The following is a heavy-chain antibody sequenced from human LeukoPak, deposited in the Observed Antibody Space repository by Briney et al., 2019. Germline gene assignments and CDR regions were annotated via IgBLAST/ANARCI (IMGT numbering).Heavy chain of an antibody. J-gene: IGHJ6*02. CDR3: ARYSRGYYYYGMDV. V-gene: IGHV7-4-1*02. Sequence: ASVKVSCKASGYSFTSYHMHWLRQAPGQGLEWMGWINTNTGNPTYAQGFTGRFVFSLDTSVSTAYLQISSLKAEDTAVYYCARYSRGYYYYGMDVWGQGTTVTVSS. CDR1: GYSFTSYH. D-gene: IGHD2-21*01. CDR2: INTNTGNP.